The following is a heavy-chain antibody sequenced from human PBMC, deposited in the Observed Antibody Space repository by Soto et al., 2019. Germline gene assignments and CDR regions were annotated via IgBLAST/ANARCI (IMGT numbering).Heavy chain of an antibody. J-gene: IGHJ4*02. V-gene: IGHV3-23*01. D-gene: IGHD5-18*01. CDR3: AGPGYSSQDY. CDR1: GVTFKSLA. Sequence: GSLGLACAASGVTFKSLALSWVRQAPGKGLEWVSAISGSGDGTDYADSVKGRFTISRDNSKNTLYLQMNSLRAEDTAVYYCAGPGYSSQDYWGQGALVTVSS. CDR2: ISGSGDGT.